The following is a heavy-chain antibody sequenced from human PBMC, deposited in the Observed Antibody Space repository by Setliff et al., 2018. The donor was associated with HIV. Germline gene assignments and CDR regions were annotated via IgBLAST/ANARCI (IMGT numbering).Heavy chain of an antibody. CDR3: ARDRVGSWYSRAFDY. D-gene: IGHD6-13*01. CDR1: GYTFTGYH. Sequence: GASVKVSCKASGYTFTGYHMHWVRQAPGQGLEWMGWINPHSGGTNYAQKLQGRVTMTTDTSTSTAYMELRSLRSDDTAVYYCARDRVGSWYSRAFDYWGQGTLVTVSS. J-gene: IGHJ4*02. CDR2: INPHSGGT. V-gene: IGHV1-2*02.